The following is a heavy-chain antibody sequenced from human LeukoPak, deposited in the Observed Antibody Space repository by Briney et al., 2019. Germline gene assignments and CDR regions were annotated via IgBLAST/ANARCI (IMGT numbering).Heavy chain of an antibody. CDR2: INAGNGNT. CDR3: ARGSIAAAMLSY. J-gene: IGHJ4*02. V-gene: IGHV1-3*01. CDR1: GYTFTSYA. Sequence: ASVKVSCKASGYTFTSYAMHWVRQAPGQRLEWMGWINAGNGNTKYSQKFQGRVTMTRDTSTSTVYMELSSLRSEDTAVYYCARGSIAAAMLSYWGQGTLVTVSS. D-gene: IGHD6-13*01.